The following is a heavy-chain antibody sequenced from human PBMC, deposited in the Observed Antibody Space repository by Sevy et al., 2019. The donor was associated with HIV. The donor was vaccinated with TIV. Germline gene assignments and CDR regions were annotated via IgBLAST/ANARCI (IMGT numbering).Heavy chain of an antibody. CDR1: GFTFSSYS. CDR3: TRDVDNSFDY. CDR2: IKSSRNII. Sequence: GGSLRLSCAASGFTFSSYSMNWVRQAPGKGLEWVSYIKSSRNIIYYADSVKGRFTISTDIAKNSLYLQTNSLRDEDTAVYYCTRDVDNSFDYWGQGTLVTVSS. V-gene: IGHV3-48*02. J-gene: IGHJ4*02.